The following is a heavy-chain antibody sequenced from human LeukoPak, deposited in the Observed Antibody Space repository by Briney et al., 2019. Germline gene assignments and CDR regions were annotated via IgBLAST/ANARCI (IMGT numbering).Heavy chain of an antibody. CDR1: GSTFTSYD. J-gene: IGHJ2*01. D-gene: IGHD5-12*01. CDR2: MNLYIGNT. V-gene: IGHV1-8*01. CDR3: ARGLPVSGYDLVDWYFDL. Sequence: ASVKLSCKASGSTFTSYDINWVRQAPGPGLGWRGWMNLYIGNTGYAKTFPARVTMTRNTSISTAYMELSSLRAEDTAVYYCARGLPVSGYDLVDWYFDLWGRGTLVTVSS.